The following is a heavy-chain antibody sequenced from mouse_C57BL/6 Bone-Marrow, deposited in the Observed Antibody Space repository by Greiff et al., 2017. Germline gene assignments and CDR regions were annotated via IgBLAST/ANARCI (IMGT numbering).Heavy chain of an antibody. V-gene: IGHV1-69*01. D-gene: IGHD2-4*01. Sequence: VQLQQPGAELVMPGASVKLSCKASGYTFTSYWMHWVKQRPGQGLEWIGEIDPSDSYTNYNQKFKGKSTLTVDKSSSTAYMQLSSLTSEDSAVYYCAREGGLRPGFAYWGQGTLVTVSA. CDR2: IDPSDSYT. CDR1: GYTFTSYW. J-gene: IGHJ3*01. CDR3: AREGGLRPGFAY.